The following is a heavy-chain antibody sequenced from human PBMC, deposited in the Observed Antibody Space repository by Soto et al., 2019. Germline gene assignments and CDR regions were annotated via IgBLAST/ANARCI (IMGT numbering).Heavy chain of an antibody. J-gene: IGHJ5*02. CDR3: ARSGSYQYYDILTGYGFDP. CDR1: GYTFTSYA. D-gene: IGHD3-9*01. CDR2: INAGNGNT. V-gene: IGHV1-3*01. Sequence: GASVKVSCKASGYTFTSYAMHWVRQAPGQRLEWMGWINAGNGNTKYSQKFQGRVTITRDTSASTAYMELSSLRSEDTAVYYCARSGSYQYYDILTGYGFDPWGQGTLVTVSS.